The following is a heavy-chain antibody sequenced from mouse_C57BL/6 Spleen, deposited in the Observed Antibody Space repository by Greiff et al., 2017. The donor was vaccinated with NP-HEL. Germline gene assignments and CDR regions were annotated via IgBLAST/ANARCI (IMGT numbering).Heavy chain of an antibody. V-gene: IGHV1-54*01. CDR3: ARRGEYDEGFAY. CDR1: GYAFTNYL. D-gene: IGHD2-14*01. CDR2: INPGSGGT. J-gene: IGHJ3*01. Sequence: QVQLQQSGAELVRPGTSVKVSCKASGYAFTNYLIEWVKQRPGQGLEWIGVINPGSGGTNYNEKFKGKATLTADKSSSTAYMQLSSLTSEDSAVYFCARRGEYDEGFAYWGQGTLVTVSA.